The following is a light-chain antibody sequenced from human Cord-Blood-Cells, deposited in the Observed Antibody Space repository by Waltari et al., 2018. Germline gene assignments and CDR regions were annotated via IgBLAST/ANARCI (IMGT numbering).Light chain of an antibody. CDR3: QQHSNCLQT. J-gene: IGKJ1*01. V-gene: IGKV3-11*01. Sequence: EIVLTQSPATLSLSQGEVATLSCRVSQSVSSYLAWYQQKPVQAPRLHIYDASNSATGIPARFRSSGSGTVCTLTISGLEPEDFAVEYWQQHSNCLQTFGQGTKVEIK. CDR1: QSVSSY. CDR2: DAS.